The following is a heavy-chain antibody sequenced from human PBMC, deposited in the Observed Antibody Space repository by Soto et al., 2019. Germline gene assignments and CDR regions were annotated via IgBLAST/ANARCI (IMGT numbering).Heavy chain of an antibody. V-gene: IGHV1-69*13. D-gene: IGHD5-18*01. Sequence: SVKVSCKASGDTFSSYSISWVRQAPGQGLEWMGGIIPIVGTANYAQKFQGRVTITADESTSTAYMELSSLRSEDTAVYYCARALDTAIAYGMDVWGQGTTVTVSS. CDR3: ARALDTAIAYGMDV. CDR1: GDTFSSYS. J-gene: IGHJ6*02. CDR2: IIPIVGTA.